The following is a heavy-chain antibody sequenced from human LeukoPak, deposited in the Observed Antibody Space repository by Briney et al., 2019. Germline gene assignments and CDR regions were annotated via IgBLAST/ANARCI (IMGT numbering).Heavy chain of an antibody. Sequence: ASVKVSRKASGYTFTSYDINWVRQATGQGLEWMGWMNPNSGNTGYAQKFQGRVTITRNTSISTAYMELSSLRSEDTAVYYCARYGIAAAGKGAYYYYYYMDVWGKGTTVTVSS. CDR2: MNPNSGNT. CDR3: ARYGIAAAGKGAYYYYYYMDV. J-gene: IGHJ6*03. CDR1: GYTFTSYD. D-gene: IGHD6-13*01. V-gene: IGHV1-8*03.